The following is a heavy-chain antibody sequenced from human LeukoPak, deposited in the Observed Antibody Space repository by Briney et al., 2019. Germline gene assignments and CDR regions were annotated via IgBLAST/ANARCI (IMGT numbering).Heavy chain of an antibody. Sequence: GGSLRLSCTASGLTFSSSDMHWVRQAPGKGLDWVSLINHDGTNTYYADSVKGRFTISRDNSQNTPYLQMNSLRGEDTAVYYCTNSDYWGQGTLVTVSS. CDR2: INHDGTNT. J-gene: IGHJ4*02. CDR3: TNSDY. CDR1: GLTFSSSD. V-gene: IGHV3-30*02.